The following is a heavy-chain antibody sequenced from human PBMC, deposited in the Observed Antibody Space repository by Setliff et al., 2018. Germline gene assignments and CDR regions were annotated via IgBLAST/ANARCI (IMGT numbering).Heavy chain of an antibody. J-gene: IGHJ6*02. V-gene: IGHV4-59*01. CDR2: IYHNGNT. D-gene: IGHD5-18*01. Sequence: PSETLSLTCTVSGGSISPYFWSWIRQPPGKGLEWIGYIYHNGNTNFNPSLKTRVTMSVDPSENQFALNLRSVTAADTAVYYCVRDRTAYSYGLDVWAQGTTVTVSS. CDR1: GGSISPYF. CDR3: VRDRTAYSYGLDV.